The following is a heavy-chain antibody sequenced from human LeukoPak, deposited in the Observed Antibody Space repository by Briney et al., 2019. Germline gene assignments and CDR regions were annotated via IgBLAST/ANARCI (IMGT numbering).Heavy chain of an antibody. D-gene: IGHD6-19*01. V-gene: IGHV4-59*01. J-gene: IGHJ6*02. CDR2: IYYSGST. CDR3: ARTAVAGRSYYYYGMDV. Sequence: SETLSLTCTVSGGSISSYYWSWIRQPPGKGLEWIGYIYYSGSTNYNPSLKSRVTISVDTSKNQFSLKLSSVTAADTAVYYCARTAVAGRSYYYYGMDVWGQRTTVTVSS. CDR1: GGSISSYY.